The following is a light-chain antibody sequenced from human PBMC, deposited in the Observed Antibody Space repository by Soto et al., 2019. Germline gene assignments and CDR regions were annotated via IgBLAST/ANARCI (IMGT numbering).Light chain of an antibody. J-gene: IGKJ1*01. CDR2: DAS. V-gene: IGKV3D-20*01. Sequence: PGERATLSCGASQSVSSNYLAWYQQKPGLAPRLLIYDASSRATGIPDRFSGSGSGTDFTLTISRLEPEDFAVYYCKNYGSLPLTFGQGTNVDIK. CDR1: QSVSSNY. CDR3: KNYGSLPLT.